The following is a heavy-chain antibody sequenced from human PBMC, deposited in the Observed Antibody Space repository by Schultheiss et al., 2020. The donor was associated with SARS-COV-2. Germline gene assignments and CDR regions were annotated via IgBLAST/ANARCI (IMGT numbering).Heavy chain of an antibody. CDR3: AKGVAAVAPHQY. V-gene: IGHV3-48*01. Sequence: GSLRLSCAASGFTFSSYAMSWVRQAPGKGLEWVSYISSSSSTIYYADSVKGRFTISRDNSKNTLYLQMNTLRPEDTAVYYCAKGVAAVAPHQYWGQGTLVTVSS. CDR2: ISSSSSTI. CDR1: GFTFSSYA. D-gene: IGHD6-19*01. J-gene: IGHJ4*02.